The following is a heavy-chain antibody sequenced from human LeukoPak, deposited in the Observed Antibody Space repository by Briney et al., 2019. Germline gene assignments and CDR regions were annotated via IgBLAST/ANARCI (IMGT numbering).Heavy chain of an antibody. Sequence: SETLSLTCIVSGGSTSSYFWSWIRQSPGKGLEWIAYIHYSGSTISNPSLKSRVTVSVDTSKKQFSLKLSSVTAADTAVYYCATGGQNGGVTHFAYWGQGTLVTVSS. CDR2: IHYSGST. CDR3: ATGGQNGGVTHFAY. CDR1: GGSTSSYF. J-gene: IGHJ4*02. V-gene: IGHV4-59*01. D-gene: IGHD3-16*01.